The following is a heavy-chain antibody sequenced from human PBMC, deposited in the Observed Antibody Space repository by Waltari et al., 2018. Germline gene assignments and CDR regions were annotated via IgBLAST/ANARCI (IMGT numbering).Heavy chain of an antibody. J-gene: IGHJ5*02. V-gene: IGHV7-4-1*02. CDR3: ARGDIVIVPAADNWFDP. D-gene: IGHD2-15*01. CDR2: INTNTGKP. Sequence: QVQLVQSGSEMKKPGASVKVSCKASGYTFINYGVNWVRQAPGQGLVWMGWINTNTGKPTYAQGFTGRFVFSSDTSVNTAYLQISNLKTEDTAVYYCARGDIVIVPAADNWFDPWGQGTLVTVSS. CDR1: GYTFINYG.